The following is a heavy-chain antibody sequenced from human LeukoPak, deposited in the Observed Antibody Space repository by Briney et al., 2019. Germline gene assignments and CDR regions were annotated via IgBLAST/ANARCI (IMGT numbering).Heavy chain of an antibody. V-gene: IGHV1-69*13. J-gene: IGHJ4*02. CDR2: IIPIFGTA. D-gene: IGHD3-22*01. CDR1: GGTFSSYA. CDR3: ARESTYDSSGYWYY. Sequence: GASVKVSFKASGGTFSSYAISWVRQAPGQGLEWMGGIIPIFGTANYAQKFQGRVTITADESTSTAYMELSSLRSEDTAVYYCARESTYDSSGYWYYWGQGTLVTVSS.